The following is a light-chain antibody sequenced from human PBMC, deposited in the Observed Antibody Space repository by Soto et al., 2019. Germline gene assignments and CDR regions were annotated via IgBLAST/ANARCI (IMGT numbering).Light chain of an antibody. V-gene: IGKV1-5*03. CDR1: QNFNNW. Sequence: DIQMTQSPSTLSASVGDRVTITCRASQNFNNWLSWYQQKPGKAPKLLICRASSLENGVPSRFSGRGSGTDFIFTITSLQPDDFATYYCQQDSSDSTFGQGTKVEIK. J-gene: IGKJ1*01. CDR3: QQDSSDST. CDR2: RAS.